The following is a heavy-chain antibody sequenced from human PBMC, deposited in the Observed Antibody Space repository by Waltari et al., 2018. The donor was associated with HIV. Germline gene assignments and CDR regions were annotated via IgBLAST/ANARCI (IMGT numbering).Heavy chain of an antibody. V-gene: IGHV3-33*01. D-gene: IGHD6-6*01. CDR1: GFTFSNFA. Sequence: QVQLVESGGGVVQPGTSLTLSCAVSGFTFSNFAIHWVRQSPGKGLEWLAVFWSDGVESSYAESVKGRFTISKDSSQKTLYLHMTSLRAEDTALYYCARGYSSSRWIPLYHWGRGTLVTVSS. CDR2: FWSDGVES. CDR3: ARGYSSSRWIPLYH. J-gene: IGHJ4*02.